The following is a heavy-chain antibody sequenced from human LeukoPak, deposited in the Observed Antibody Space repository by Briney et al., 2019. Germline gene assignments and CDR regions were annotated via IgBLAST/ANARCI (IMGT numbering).Heavy chain of an antibody. Sequence: ASVTVSLKASGYTFACYYMDWLRQAPAQGLEWMGWINPNSGGRNYAQKFQDWVTINSYTSISTAYMEMSRLRDDDAAVYYGARGRRAPVLWFGDGELEDWGQGTLVTVSS. CDR2: INPNSGGR. J-gene: IGHJ4*02. CDR1: GYTFACYY. D-gene: IGHD3-10*01. CDR3: ARGRRAPVLWFGDGELED. V-gene: IGHV1-2*04.